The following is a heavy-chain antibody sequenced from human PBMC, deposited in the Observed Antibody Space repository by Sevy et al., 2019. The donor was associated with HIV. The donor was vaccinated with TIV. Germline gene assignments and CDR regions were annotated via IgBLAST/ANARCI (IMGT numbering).Heavy chain of an antibody. V-gene: IGHV4-39*01. J-gene: IGHJ6*02. CDR1: GGSINSTSFY. Sequence: SETLSLTCNVSGGSINSTSFYWGWIRQPPGKGLEWVGNIYFSGRTYYHPSLKSRVTITVETSKNQFSLNLISVTAADTAVYYCARPGAWGYYDMDVWGQGTTVTVSS. CDR2: IYFSGRT. CDR3: ARPGAWGYYDMDV. D-gene: IGHD3-16*01.